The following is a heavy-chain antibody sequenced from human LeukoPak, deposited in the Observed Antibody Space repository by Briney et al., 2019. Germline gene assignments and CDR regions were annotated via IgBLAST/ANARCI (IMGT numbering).Heavy chain of an antibody. J-gene: IGHJ6*03. CDR2: TDWDDDE. CDR3: ARMAYSSGSGYYYSYMDV. V-gene: IGHV2-70*11. CDR1: GFSLRTSGMC. Sequence: SGPTLVNPTQTLTLTCTFFGFSLRTSGMCVSWIRQPRGKALVWLARTDWDDDEDFPTSLKNRLTISKDNSKNQLVLTMTNMYPVDTATYYCARMAYSSGSGYYYSYMDVWGKGTTVTVSS. D-gene: IGHD6-19*01.